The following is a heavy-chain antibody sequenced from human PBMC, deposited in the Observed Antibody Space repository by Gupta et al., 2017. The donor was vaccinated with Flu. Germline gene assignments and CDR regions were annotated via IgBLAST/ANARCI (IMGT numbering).Heavy chain of an antibody. CDR2: IYYSGST. CDR1: GGSISSSSYY. CDR3: ARGGSRDY. V-gene: IGHV4-39*01. D-gene: IGHD2-15*01. J-gene: IGHJ4*02. Sequence: QLQLQESGPGLLKPSETLSLTCTVSGGSISSSSYYWGWIRQPPGKGLEWIGSIYYSGSTYYNPSLKSRVTISVDTSKNQFSLKLSAVTAADTAVYYCARGGSRDYWGQGTLVTVSS.